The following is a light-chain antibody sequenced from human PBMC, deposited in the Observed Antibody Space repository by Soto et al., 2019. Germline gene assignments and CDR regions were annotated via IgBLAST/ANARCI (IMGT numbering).Light chain of an antibody. CDR3: QQRTNWPPYT. CDR2: DAS. J-gene: IGKJ2*01. CDR1: QSVSSY. Sequence: EIVLTQSPATLSLSPGERATLSCRASQSVSSYLAWYQQKPGQATRLLIYDASNRATGIPARFSGSGSGTDFTLTISSLEPEDFAIYYCQQRTNWPPYTFGQGTKLEIK. V-gene: IGKV3-11*01.